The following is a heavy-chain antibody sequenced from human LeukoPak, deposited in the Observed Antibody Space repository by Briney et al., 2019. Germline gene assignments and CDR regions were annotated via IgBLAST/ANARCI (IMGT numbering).Heavy chain of an antibody. J-gene: IGHJ4*02. Sequence: PGGSLRLSCAASGFTFSSYGMHWVRQAPGKGLEWVAFIRYDGSNKYYADSVKGRFTISRDNSKDTLYLQMNSLRAEDTAVYYCARDRRDGYNVLDYWDQGTLVTVSS. V-gene: IGHV3-30*02. CDR1: GFTFSSYG. CDR2: IRYDGSNK. D-gene: IGHD5-24*01. CDR3: ARDRRDGYNVLDY.